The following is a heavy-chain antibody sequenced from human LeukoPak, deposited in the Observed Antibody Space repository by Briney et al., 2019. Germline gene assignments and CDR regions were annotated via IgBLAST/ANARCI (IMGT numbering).Heavy chain of an antibody. V-gene: IGHV4-4*02. CDR1: GGSMSSTKW. CDR2: IYHSGST. CDR3: ATSTVMNHYCFDY. D-gene: IGHD1-14*01. Sequence: PSGTLSLTCAVSGGSMSSTKWWGWVRQPPGKGLEWIGEIYHSGSTYYNPSLKSRITLSIDKSKNQFSLNLNSVTAADTAVYYCATSTVMNHYCFDYWAQGTLVTVSS. J-gene: IGHJ4*02.